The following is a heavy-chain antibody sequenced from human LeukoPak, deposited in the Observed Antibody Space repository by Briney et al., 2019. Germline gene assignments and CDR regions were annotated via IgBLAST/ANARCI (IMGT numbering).Heavy chain of an antibody. CDR2: ITSRSTI. V-gene: IGHV3-48*02. CDR1: GFAFSTYG. Sequence: GGSLRLSCAASGFAFSTYGMNWVRQAPGKGLEWVSYITSRSTIYYADSVKGRFTISRDNVKNSLYLEMNSLGDDDTAVYYCARRVSGSYLDYWGQGILVTVSS. J-gene: IGHJ4*02. D-gene: IGHD3-10*01. CDR3: ARRVSGSYLDY.